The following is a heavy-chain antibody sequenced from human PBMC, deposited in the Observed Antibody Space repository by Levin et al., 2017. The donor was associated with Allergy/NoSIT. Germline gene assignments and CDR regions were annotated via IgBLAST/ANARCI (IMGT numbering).Heavy chain of an antibody. V-gene: IGHV1-18*01. J-gene: IGHJ4*02. Sequence: GESLKISCKASGYTFTSYGISWVRQAPGQGLEWMGWISAYNGNTNYAQKLQGRVTMTTDTSTSTAYMELRSLRSDDTAVYYCARGGQRYYDYIWGSYRFDYWGQGTLVTVSS. CDR2: ISAYNGNT. CDR3: ARGGQRYYDYIWGSYRFDY. CDR1: GYTFTSYG. D-gene: IGHD3-16*02.